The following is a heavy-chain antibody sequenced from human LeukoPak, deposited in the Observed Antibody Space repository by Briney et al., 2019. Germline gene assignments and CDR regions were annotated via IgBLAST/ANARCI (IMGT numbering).Heavy chain of an antibody. Sequence: GASVKISCEASGYTFTGVYIHWVRQAPGQGLEWTGRIEWMGRINPSSGGTNYAQNFQGRVTMAWDTSISTAYLDLSRLTSYDTAVYYCRLFHTPIFDLWGQGTMITVSS. J-gene: IGHJ3*01. D-gene: IGHD3-3*01. CDR2: INPSSGGT. CDR1: GYTFTGVY. CDR3: RLFHTPIFDL. V-gene: IGHV1-2*06.